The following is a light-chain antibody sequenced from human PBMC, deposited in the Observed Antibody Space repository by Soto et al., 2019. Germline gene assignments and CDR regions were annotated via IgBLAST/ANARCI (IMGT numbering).Light chain of an antibody. V-gene: IGKV4-1*01. Sequence: DIVMTQSPDSLAVSLGDRATINCKSSQSLLYSSNNKNYLAWYQQKPGQPPKLLIYWASTRESGVPDRFSGSGSGTDFTLTISSLQAEDVAVYYCQQYYSPPWTFGQGTKVEIK. J-gene: IGKJ1*01. CDR3: QQYYSPPWT. CDR1: QSLLYSSNNKNY. CDR2: WAS.